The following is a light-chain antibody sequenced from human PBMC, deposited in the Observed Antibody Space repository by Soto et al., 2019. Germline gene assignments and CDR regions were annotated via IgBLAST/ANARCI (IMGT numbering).Light chain of an antibody. J-gene: IGLJ1*01. Sequence: QSVLTQPASVSGSPGQSITISCTGTSSDVGGYNYVSWYQQHPGKAPKLMIYDASNRPSGVSNRFSGSKSGNAASLTISGLQAEDEADYYCASYTTTFSYVFGSGTKVTVL. CDR1: SSDVGGYNY. CDR3: ASYTTTFSYV. CDR2: DAS. V-gene: IGLV2-14*01.